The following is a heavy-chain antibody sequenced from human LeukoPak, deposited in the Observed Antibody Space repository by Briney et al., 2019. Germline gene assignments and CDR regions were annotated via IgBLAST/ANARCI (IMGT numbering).Heavy chain of an antibody. Sequence: PSETLSLTCAVYGGSFSGYYWSWIRQPPGKGLEWIGEINHSGSTNYNPSLKSRVTISVDTSKNQFSLKLSSVTAADTAVYYCARGWLVIGPSRFDPWGQGTLVTVSS. V-gene: IGHV4-34*01. J-gene: IGHJ5*02. CDR3: ARGWLVIGPSRFDP. D-gene: IGHD6-19*01. CDR2: INHSGST. CDR1: GGSFSGYY.